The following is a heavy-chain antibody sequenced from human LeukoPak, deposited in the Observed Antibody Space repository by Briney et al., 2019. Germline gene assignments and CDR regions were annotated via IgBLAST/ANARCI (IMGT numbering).Heavy chain of an antibody. CDR1: GFTFDAYA. D-gene: IGHD6-13*01. CDR2: ISRDGGST. V-gene: IGHV3-43*02. CDR3: AKGRISSSWYGIVDY. J-gene: IGHJ4*02. Sequence: PGRSLRLSCAASGFTFDAYAMHWVRQAAGKGLESVSLISRDGGSTYYADSVQGRVTISSEYSKNSPYLQMDSLRAEDTALYYCAKGRISSSWYGIVDYWGQGTLVTVSS.